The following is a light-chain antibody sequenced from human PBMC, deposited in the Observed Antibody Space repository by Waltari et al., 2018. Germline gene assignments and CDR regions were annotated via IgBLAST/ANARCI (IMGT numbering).Light chain of an antibody. CDR2: VNSDGSH. V-gene: IGLV4-69*01. CDR3: QTGGHGTWV. Sequence: QLVLTQSPSASASLGASVKLTCTLSSGHSSNVIAWLQQQPEKGPRYLMKVNSDGSHNKGDEIPDRFSGSSSEAERYLTISSLQSEDEADYYCQTGGHGTWVFGGGTKLTVL. J-gene: IGLJ3*02. CDR1: SGHSSNV.